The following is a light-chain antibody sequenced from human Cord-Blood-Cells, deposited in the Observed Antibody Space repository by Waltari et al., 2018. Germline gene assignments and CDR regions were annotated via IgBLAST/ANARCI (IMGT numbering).Light chain of an antibody. CDR3: CSYAGSYTV. CDR2: DVS. V-gene: IGLV2-11*02. Sequence: QSALTKPRSVFGSPGQSVTIYCTGTRSVVGGYNYGSWYQQHPGTAPQLIIYDVSKQPSGVPDRFSGSKSANTASLTISGLQAEDEADYYCCSYAGSYTVFGGGTKLTVL. J-gene: IGLJ2*01. CDR1: RSVVGGYNY.